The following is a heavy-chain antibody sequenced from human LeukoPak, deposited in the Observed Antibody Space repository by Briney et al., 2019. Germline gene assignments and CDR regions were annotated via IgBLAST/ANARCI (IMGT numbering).Heavy chain of an antibody. Sequence: ASVRVSCKASGGTLSSYAISWVRQAPGQGLEWMGGIIPIFGTANYAQKFQGRVTITADESTSTAYMELSSLRSEDTAVYYCARDLSYSSSWYYYYMDVWGKGTTVTVSS. CDR2: IIPIFGTA. J-gene: IGHJ6*03. CDR3: ARDLSYSSSWYYYYMDV. D-gene: IGHD6-13*01. CDR1: GGTLSSYA. V-gene: IGHV1-69*13.